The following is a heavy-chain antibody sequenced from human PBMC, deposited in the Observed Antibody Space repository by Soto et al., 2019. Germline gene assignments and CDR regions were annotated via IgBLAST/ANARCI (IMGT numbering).Heavy chain of an antibody. V-gene: IGHV4-34*01. J-gene: IGHJ6*02. CDR1: GGSFSGYY. Sequence: SETLSLTCAVYGGSFSGYYWSWIRQPPGKGLEWIGEINHSGSTNYNPSLKSRVTISVDTSKNQFSLKLSSVTAADTAVYYCASHYDFWSFRMDVWGQGTTVTVS. CDR2: INHSGST. D-gene: IGHD3-3*01. CDR3: ASHYDFWSFRMDV.